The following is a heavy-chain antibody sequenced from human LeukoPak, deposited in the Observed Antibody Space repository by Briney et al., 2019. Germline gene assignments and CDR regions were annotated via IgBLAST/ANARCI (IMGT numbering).Heavy chain of an antibody. CDR2: IKSKTDGGTT. CDR1: GFTFSNAW. Sequence: PGGSLRLSCAASGFTFSNAWMSWVRQAPGKELEWVGRIKSKTDGGTTDYAAPVKGRFTISRDNSKNTLYLQMNSLRAEDTAVYYCARDDSSGYYSGFDYWGQGTLVTVSS. J-gene: IGHJ4*02. D-gene: IGHD3-22*01. CDR3: ARDDSSGYYSGFDY. V-gene: IGHV3-15*01.